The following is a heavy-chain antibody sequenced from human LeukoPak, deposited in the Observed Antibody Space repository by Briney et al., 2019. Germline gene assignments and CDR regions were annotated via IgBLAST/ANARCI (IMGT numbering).Heavy chain of an antibody. CDR1: GFTFSSYW. CDR2: INGDGSST. J-gene: IGHJ4*02. Sequence: GGALRLSCAASGFTFSSYWMHWVRQAPGKGLVWVSRINGDGSSTTYADSVKGRFTFSRDNAKNTLYLQMNSLRAEDTAMYYCARSATGAYFDYWGQGTLVTVSS. CDR3: ARSATGAYFDY. V-gene: IGHV3-74*01. D-gene: IGHD4/OR15-4a*01.